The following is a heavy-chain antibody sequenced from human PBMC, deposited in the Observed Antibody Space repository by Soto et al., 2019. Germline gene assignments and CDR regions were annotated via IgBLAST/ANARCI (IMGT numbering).Heavy chain of an antibody. J-gene: IGHJ6*02. Sequence: SQTLSLTCVISGDSVSSNSVAWNWIRQSPSRGLEWLGRTYYRSKWNNDYAVSVLSRITIIPDTSKNQFSLQLNSVTPEDTAVYYCASGKPDYYGMDVWGQGTTVTVSS. CDR1: GDSVSSNSVA. V-gene: IGHV6-1*01. CDR3: ASGKPDYYGMDV. CDR2: TYYRSKWNN.